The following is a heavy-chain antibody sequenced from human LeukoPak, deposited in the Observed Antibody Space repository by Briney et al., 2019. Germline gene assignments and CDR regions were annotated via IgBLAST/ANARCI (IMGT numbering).Heavy chain of an antibody. CDR1: GLNFADYA. CDR2: ISADDGTT. V-gene: IGHV3-43*02. J-gene: IGHJ4*02. CDR3: AKESGKFDY. Sequence: PGGSLRLSCVVSGLNFADYAMHWVRQPPGKGLEWVSLISADDGTTFSADSVKGRFTIARDNSKNSLYLHMNILRSEDTAMYFCAKESGKFDYWGQGTLVAVST.